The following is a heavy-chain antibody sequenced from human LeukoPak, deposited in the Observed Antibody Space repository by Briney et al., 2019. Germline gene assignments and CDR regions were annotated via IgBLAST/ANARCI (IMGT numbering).Heavy chain of an antibody. Sequence: SETLSLTCTVSGGSISSSSYYWGWIRQPPGKGLEWIGSIYYSGSTYYNPSLKSRVTVSVDTSKNQFSLKLSSVTAADTAVYYCAKAGDSSSWYALYNWFDPWGQGTLVTVSS. CDR2: IYYSGST. CDR3: AKAGDSSSWYALYNWFDP. V-gene: IGHV4-39*07. D-gene: IGHD6-13*01. CDR1: GGSISSSSYY. J-gene: IGHJ5*02.